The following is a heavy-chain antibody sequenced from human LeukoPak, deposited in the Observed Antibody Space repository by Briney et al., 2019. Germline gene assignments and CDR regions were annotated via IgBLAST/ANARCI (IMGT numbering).Heavy chain of an antibody. CDR2: INPNSGDP. V-gene: IGHV1-2*06. D-gene: IGHD2-8*01. CDR1: GYTFTSYY. J-gene: IGHJ6*03. Sequence: ASVKVSCKASGYTFTSYYMHWVRQAPGQGLEWMGRINPNSGDPNYPQKFQGRVTMPRDTSISTAYMEMSSLTSDDTAVYYCARSARHCNNGVCFTDYYIDLWGKGTTVIVSS. CDR3: ARSARHCNNGVCFTDYYIDL.